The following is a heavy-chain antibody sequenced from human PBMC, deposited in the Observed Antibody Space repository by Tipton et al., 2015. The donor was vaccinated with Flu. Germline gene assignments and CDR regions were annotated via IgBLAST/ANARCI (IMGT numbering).Heavy chain of an antibody. Sequence: TLSLTCTVSGGPITTYYWSWIRQSPGKGLEWIGRIYTTGSTNYNPSLKSRVTISADTSKNKFSLELRSVTAADTAVYYCARIYYYGSGDYYLDSWGQGTLVTVSS. V-gene: IGHV4-4*07. J-gene: IGHJ4*02. CDR1: GGPITTYY. D-gene: IGHD3-10*01. CDR2: IYTTGST. CDR3: ARIYYYGSGDYYLDS.